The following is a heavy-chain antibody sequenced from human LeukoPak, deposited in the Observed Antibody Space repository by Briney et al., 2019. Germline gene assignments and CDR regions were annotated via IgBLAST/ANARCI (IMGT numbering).Heavy chain of an antibody. CDR1: EFTFSSYS. Sequence: GGSRRLSGAASEFTFSSYSMNWVRQAPGKGLEWVSYITNSGNLKSYADSVKGRFTISRDNTKNSLYLQMNSLRAEDTAVYFCARGGGLDVWGQGATVTVSS. CDR2: ITNSGNLK. CDR3: ARGGGLDV. J-gene: IGHJ6*02. V-gene: IGHV3-48*01. D-gene: IGHD3-16*01.